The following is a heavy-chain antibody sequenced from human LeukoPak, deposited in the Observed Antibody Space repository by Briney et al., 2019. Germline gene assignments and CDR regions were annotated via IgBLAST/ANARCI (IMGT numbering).Heavy chain of an antibody. D-gene: IGHD6-13*01. J-gene: IGHJ4*02. CDR1: GFTFSSYV. Sequence: PGGSLRLSCAASGFTFSSYVMSWVRQAPGKGLEWVSAISGSSGGTYYADSVKGRFTISRDNSKNTSYLQTNSLRAEDTAVYYCARRGAAGTYYFDYWGQGTLVTVSS. CDR2: ISGSSGGT. CDR3: ARRGAAGTYYFDY. V-gene: IGHV3-23*01.